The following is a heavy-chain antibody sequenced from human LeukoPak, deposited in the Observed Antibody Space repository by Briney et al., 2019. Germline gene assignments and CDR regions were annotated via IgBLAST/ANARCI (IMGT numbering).Heavy chain of an antibody. CDR3: ARGYSSGWYPIITRYYYMDV. J-gene: IGHJ6*03. CDR1: GYTFTSYD. Sequence: ASVKVSCKASGYTFTSYDINWVRQATGQGLEWMGWMNPNSGNTGYAQKFQGRVTITRNTSISTAYMELSSLRSEDTAVYYCARGYSSGWYPIITRYYYMDVWGKGTTVTVSS. V-gene: IGHV1-8*03. D-gene: IGHD6-19*01. CDR2: MNPNSGNT.